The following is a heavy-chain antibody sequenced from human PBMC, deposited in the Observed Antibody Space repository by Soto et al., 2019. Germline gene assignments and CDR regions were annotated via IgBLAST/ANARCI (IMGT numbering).Heavy chain of an antibody. D-gene: IGHD4-17*01. CDR3: AHPRGYGVFDAVDI. CDR1: GFIFSTYA. Sequence: GGSLRLSCAASGFIFSTYAMNWARQAPGEGLEWVSAISSSGGTTFYAESVRGRFTISRDNSVNTLYLQMSSLRTEDTAVYYCAHPRGYGVFDAVDIWGQGQWSPSPQ. V-gene: IGHV3-23*01. CDR2: ISSSGGTT. J-gene: IGHJ3*02.